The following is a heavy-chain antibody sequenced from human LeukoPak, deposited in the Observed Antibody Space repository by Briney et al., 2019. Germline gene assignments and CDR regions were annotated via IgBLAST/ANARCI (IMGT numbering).Heavy chain of an antibody. V-gene: IGHV3-21*01. J-gene: IGHJ4*02. D-gene: IGHD3-22*01. CDR3: ARVTYYDSSGFFDY. CDR1: GFTFSSYS. Sequence: GGSLRLSRAASGFTFSSYSMNWVRQAPGRGLEWVSSISSSSSYIYYADSVKGRFTISRDNAKNSLYLQMNSLRAEDTAVYYCARVTYYDSSGFFDYWGQGTLVTVSS. CDR2: ISSSSSYI.